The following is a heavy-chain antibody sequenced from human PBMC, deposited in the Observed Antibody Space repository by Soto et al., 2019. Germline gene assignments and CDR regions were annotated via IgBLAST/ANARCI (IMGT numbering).Heavy chain of an antibody. CDR1: GFTFSNYA. D-gene: IGHD5-12*01. Sequence: LRLSCAVSGFTFSNYAMSWVRQAPGKGLEWVSVISGSGGSTFYSDSVKGRFTISRDNSKKTLHLQMNSLRAEDTAVYYCAEDSGSSGRFDYWGQGTLVPVSP. CDR3: AEDSGSSGRFDY. V-gene: IGHV3-23*01. CDR2: ISGSGGST. J-gene: IGHJ4*02.